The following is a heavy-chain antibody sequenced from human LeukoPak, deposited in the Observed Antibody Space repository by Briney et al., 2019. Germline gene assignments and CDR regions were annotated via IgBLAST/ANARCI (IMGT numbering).Heavy chain of an antibody. CDR2: ISSSSDYT. J-gene: IGHJ4*02. Sequence: GGSLRLSCAASGFTFSDYHMSWIRQAPGKGLEWVSYISSSSDYTNYADSVKGRFTISRDNAKNSLYLQMNSLRAEDTAVYYCARHRSYGDYVGYFDYWGQGTLVTVSS. D-gene: IGHD4-17*01. CDR3: ARHRSYGDYVGYFDY. V-gene: IGHV3-11*03. CDR1: GFTFSDYH.